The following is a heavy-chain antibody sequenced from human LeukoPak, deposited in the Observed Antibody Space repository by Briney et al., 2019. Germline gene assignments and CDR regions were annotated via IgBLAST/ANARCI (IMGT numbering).Heavy chain of an antibody. D-gene: IGHD5-18*01. Sequence: GGSLRLSCAPSGFTFSDYWMHWVRPAPGKGLEWVGRIKSKTDGGSTDYAAAVKGRFTISRDDSKNTLYLQMNSLKTEDTAVYYCTTERTDSLYDYWGQGTLVTVSS. CDR2: IKSKTDGGST. V-gene: IGHV3-15*01. CDR1: GFTFSDYW. J-gene: IGHJ4*02. CDR3: TTERTDSLYDY.